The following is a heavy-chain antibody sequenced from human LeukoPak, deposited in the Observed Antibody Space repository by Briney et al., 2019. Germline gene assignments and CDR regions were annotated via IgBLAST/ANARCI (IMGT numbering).Heavy chain of an antibody. CDR1: GYTFTDYY. J-gene: IGHJ6*03. V-gene: IGHV1-69-2*01. D-gene: IGHD4-23*01. Sequence: ASVKVSCKASGYTFTDYYMHWVQQAPGKGLEWMGRVDPEDGETQNAEKFQGRVTITADTSTDTAFMEVNTVRSEDTAIYYCATGGAGHGGNSGHYYHYMDVWGKGTTVTVSS. CDR3: ATGGAGHGGNSGHYYHYMDV. CDR2: VDPEDGET.